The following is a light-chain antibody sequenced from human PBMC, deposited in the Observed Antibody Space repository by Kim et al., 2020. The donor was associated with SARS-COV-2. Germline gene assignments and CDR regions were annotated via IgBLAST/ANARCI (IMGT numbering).Light chain of an antibody. CDR3: QQYNSHSPSWT. CDR1: QSIRSW. Sequence: VGDRVTIPCRARQSIRSWLAWYQQKPGKAPKVLIYDASSLESGVPSRFSGSGSGTEFTLTISSLQPDDFATYYCQQYNSHSPSWTFGQGTKVDIK. CDR2: DAS. J-gene: IGKJ1*01. V-gene: IGKV1-5*01.